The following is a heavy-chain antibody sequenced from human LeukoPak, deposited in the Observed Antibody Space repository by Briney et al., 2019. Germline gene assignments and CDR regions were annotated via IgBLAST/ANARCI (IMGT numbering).Heavy chain of an antibody. CDR2: IYYSGST. Sequence: SETLSLTCTVSGGSISSYYWSWIRQPPGKGLEWIGYIYYSGSTNYNPSLKSRVTISVDTSKNQFSLKLSSVTAADTAVYYCAREVGVRYFDLADAFDIWGQGTMVTVSS. J-gene: IGHJ3*02. V-gene: IGHV4-59*01. D-gene: IGHD3-9*01. CDR3: AREVGVRYFDLADAFDI. CDR1: GGSISSYY.